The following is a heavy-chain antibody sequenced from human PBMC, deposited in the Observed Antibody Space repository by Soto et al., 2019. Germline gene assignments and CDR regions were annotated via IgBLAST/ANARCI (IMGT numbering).Heavy chain of an antibody. CDR1: GYTFTGHY. V-gene: IGHV1-2*02. CDR2: IGPESGAT. CDR3: GRGRSGQRVIFY. D-gene: IGHD3-3*02. J-gene: IGHJ4*02. Sequence: ASVKVSCKTSGYTFTGHYIHWVRQAPQQGPEWMGEIGPESGATRYAEKFRGRVTMTMDTSITTVSMELRNLSPDDTAVYYCGRGRSGQRVIFYWGQGTPVTVSS.